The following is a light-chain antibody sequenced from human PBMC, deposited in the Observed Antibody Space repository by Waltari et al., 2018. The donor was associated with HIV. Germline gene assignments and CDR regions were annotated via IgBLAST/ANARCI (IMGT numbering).Light chain of an antibody. V-gene: IGKV1-39*01. CDR1: QRISRY. Sequence: DIQMTQSPPSLSASVGDRVSITCRASQRISRYLNWYRQKPGAAPELLIYAASSLQRGVPSRFSGSGSGTDFTLTITALQPEDFATYYCQQSYSPTFTFGPGTKVDFK. CDR2: AAS. J-gene: IGKJ3*01. CDR3: QQSYSPTFT.